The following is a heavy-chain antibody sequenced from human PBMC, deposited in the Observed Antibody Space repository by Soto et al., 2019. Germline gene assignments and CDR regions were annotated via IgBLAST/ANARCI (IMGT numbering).Heavy chain of an antibody. CDR3: AKDSGSGGRRTFDFDY. CDR1: GFTFDDYA. CDR2: ISWNSGSI. J-gene: IGHJ4*02. Sequence: GGFMRLYCAASGFTFDDYAMHWVRQAPGKGLEWVSGISWNSGSIGYADSVKGRFTISRDNAKNSLYLQMNSLRAEDTALYYCAKDSGSGGRRTFDFDYWGQGTLVTVSS. V-gene: IGHV3-9*01. D-gene: IGHD6-19*01.